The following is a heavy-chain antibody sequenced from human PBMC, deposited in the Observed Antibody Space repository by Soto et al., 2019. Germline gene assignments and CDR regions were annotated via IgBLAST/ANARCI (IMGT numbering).Heavy chain of an antibody. CDR2: IYYSGST. Sequence: SETLSLTCTVSGGSISSGGYYWSWIRQHPGKGLEWIGYIYYSGSTYYNPSLKSRVTISVDTSKNQFSLKLSSVTAADTAVYYCARRVTTVTTHLNLFDPWGQGTLVTVSS. V-gene: IGHV4-31*03. J-gene: IGHJ5*02. CDR3: ARRVTTVTTHLNLFDP. D-gene: IGHD4-4*01. CDR1: GGSISSGGYY.